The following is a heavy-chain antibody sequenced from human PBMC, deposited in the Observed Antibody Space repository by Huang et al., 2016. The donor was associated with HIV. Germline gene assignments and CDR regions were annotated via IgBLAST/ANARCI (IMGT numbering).Heavy chain of an antibody. CDR1: GYTFTSYG. V-gene: IGHV1-18*01. D-gene: IGHD3-22*01. CDR3: ARDPKYHRIGYYRQRRGIDI. CDR2: ISASSGDK. J-gene: IGHJ3*02. Sequence: QIQLMQSGPELKQPGASVTVSCKASGYTFTSYGITWVREAPGQGPDGRGWISASSGDKEDAQKFQGRVTLTTDTSTNIAYMELRGLRSDDTAKYYCARDPKYHRIGYYRQRRGIDIWGQGTMVIVSS.